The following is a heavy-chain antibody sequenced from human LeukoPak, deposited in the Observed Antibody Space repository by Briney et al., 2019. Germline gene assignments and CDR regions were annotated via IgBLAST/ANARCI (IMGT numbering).Heavy chain of an antibody. CDR3: ARDDAAAARASGMDV. J-gene: IGHJ6*04. V-gene: IGHV3-21*01. D-gene: IGHD6-13*01. Sequence: GGSLRLSCVASGFTFSSDSMNWVRQAPGKGLEWVSYISESSTYIYYAKSVKGRFTISRDNAKNSLYLQMNSLRGEDTAVYYCARDDAAAARASGMDVWGKGTTVTVSS. CDR1: GFTFSSDS. CDR2: ISESSTYI.